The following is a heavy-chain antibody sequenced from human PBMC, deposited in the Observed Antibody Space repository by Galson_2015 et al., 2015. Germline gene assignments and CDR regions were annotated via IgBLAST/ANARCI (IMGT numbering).Heavy chain of an antibody. CDR1: GYIFTSYY. Sequence: SVKVSCKASGYIFTSYYIHWVRQAPGQGLEWIGIINPSGGPTTYALKFQGRVTMTRDMSTSTVYMELSSLRSEDTAAYYCARGYSASSFDYWGQGVLVTVSS. CDR3: ARGYSASSFDY. D-gene: IGHD1-26*01. J-gene: IGHJ4*02. V-gene: IGHV1-46*01. CDR2: INPSGGPT.